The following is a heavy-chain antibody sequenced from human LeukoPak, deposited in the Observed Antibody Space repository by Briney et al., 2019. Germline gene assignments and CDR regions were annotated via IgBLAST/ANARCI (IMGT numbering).Heavy chain of an antibody. D-gene: IGHD5-12*01. Sequence: SETLSLTCTVSGASVSSYYWIWIRQPAGRGLEWIGRIDASGSTNYNPSLKSRVTMSVDSSKNQFSLKVSSVTAADTAVYYCARGRGYSGYDDAFDIWGQGTMVTVSS. CDR1: GASVSSYY. V-gene: IGHV4-4*07. J-gene: IGHJ3*02. CDR3: ARGRGYSGYDDAFDI. CDR2: IDASGST.